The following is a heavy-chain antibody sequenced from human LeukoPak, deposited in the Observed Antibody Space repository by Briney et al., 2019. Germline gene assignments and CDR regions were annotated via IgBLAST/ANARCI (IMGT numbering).Heavy chain of an antibody. D-gene: IGHD6-13*01. V-gene: IGHV3-23*01. CDR3: AKILSAAGTDY. Sequence: GGSLRLSCAASGFTFNTFAMSWVRQAPGKGPECVSIINDGGGGTYYADSVKGRFTISRDNSKNTLYLQMNSLRVEDTAMYYCAKILSAAGTDYWGQGALVTVSS. J-gene: IGHJ4*02. CDR2: INDGGGGT. CDR1: GFTFNTFA.